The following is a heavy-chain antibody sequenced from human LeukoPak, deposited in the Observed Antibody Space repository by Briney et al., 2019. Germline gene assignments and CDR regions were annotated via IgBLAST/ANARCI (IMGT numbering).Heavy chain of an antibody. D-gene: IGHD3-22*01. CDR2: IYPGDSDT. V-gene: IGHV5-51*01. CDR3: ARTFTMITLGFDY. Sequence: GESLKIPCKGSGYSLTSYWIGWVRQKPGKGLEWMGIIYPGDSDTRYSPSFQGQVTISADKSISTAYLQWSSLKASDTAMYYCARTFTMITLGFDYWGQGTLVTVSS. J-gene: IGHJ4*02. CDR1: GYSLTSYW.